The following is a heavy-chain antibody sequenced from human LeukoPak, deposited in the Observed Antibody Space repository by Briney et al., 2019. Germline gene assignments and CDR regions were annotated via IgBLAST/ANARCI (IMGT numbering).Heavy chain of an antibody. J-gene: IGHJ6*02. CDR3: AREYALRYFDRGSMDV. CDR2: IKQDGSEK. Sequence: GGSLRLSCAASGFTFSSYWMSWVRQAPGKGLEWVANIKQDGSEKYYVDSVKGRFTISRDNAKNSLYLQMNSLRAEDTAVYYCAREYALRYFDRGSMDVWGQGTTVTVSS. D-gene: IGHD3-9*01. CDR1: GFTFSSYW. V-gene: IGHV3-7*01.